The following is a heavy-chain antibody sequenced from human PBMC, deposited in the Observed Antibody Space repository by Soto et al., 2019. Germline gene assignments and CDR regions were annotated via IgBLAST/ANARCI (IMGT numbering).Heavy chain of an antibody. J-gene: IGHJ6*02. CDR2: ISRGVDTI. D-gene: IGHD2-2*01. CDR1: GFSFSTYE. Sequence: EVQLVESGGDFVHPGGSLRLSCAASGFSFSTYEMNWVRQAPGKGLEWISSISRGVDTIHYADSVKGRFTIYRDNAKNSLFLQMSSLRVDDTAVYFCARDSVLVPATATKFYRYYGMDVWGQGTTVTVSS. V-gene: IGHV3-48*03. CDR3: ARDSVLVPATATKFYRYYGMDV.